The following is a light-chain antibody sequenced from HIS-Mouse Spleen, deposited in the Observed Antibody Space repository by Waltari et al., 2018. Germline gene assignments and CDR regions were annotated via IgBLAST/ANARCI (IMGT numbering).Light chain of an antibody. J-gene: IGKJ2*01. Sequence: DIVMTQSPDSLAASLGERATINCKSSQSVLYSSNNNNYLAWYQQKPGQPPKLLIYWASTRESGVPDRFSGSGSGTDFTLTISSLQAEDVAVYYCQQYYSTPRTFGQGTKLEIK. CDR1: QSVLYSSNNNNY. CDR2: WAS. CDR3: QQYYSTPRT. V-gene: IGKV4-1*01.